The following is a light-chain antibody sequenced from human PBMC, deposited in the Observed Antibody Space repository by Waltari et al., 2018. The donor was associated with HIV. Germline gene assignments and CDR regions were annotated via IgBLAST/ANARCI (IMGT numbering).Light chain of an antibody. J-gene: IGKJ4*01. CDR1: HSIFNN. Sequence: ILMTQSPATVSVSPGERVTLSCTASHSIFNNVAWYQQRRGQAPRLVIYGASTRVTGVPDRFSGSGYGTEFTLTSSSVQSEDFALYFCQQYNDWLALTFGGGTKVEV. CDR2: GAS. V-gene: IGKV3-15*01. CDR3: QQYNDWLALT.